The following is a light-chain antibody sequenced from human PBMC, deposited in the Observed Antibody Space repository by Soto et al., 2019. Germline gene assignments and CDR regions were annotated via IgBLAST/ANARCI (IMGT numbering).Light chain of an antibody. Sequence: IVLTQSPGTLSLSPGERATLSCRASQRVTSNYLAWYQQRPGQAPRLLIFGASIRDTGLPDRFSGSGSGTDFTVTISRLEPEDFAVYYCQQYGSSPGTVGQGTKVDIK. J-gene: IGKJ1*01. V-gene: IGKV3-20*01. CDR3: QQYGSSPGT. CDR2: GAS. CDR1: QRVTSNY.